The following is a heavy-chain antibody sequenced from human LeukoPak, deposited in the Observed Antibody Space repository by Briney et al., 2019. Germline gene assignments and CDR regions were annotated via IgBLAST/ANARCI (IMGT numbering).Heavy chain of an antibody. Sequence: GGSLRLSXAASGFTFRSYAMSWVRQAPGKGLEWVSAISGSGGSTYYADSVKGRFTISRDNSKNTLYLQMNSLRAEDTAVYYCAKIGYCSSTSCLGPLDYWGQGTLVTVSS. CDR1: GFTFRSYA. V-gene: IGHV3-23*01. CDR2: ISGSGGST. CDR3: AKIGYCSSTSCLGPLDY. D-gene: IGHD2-2*01. J-gene: IGHJ4*02.